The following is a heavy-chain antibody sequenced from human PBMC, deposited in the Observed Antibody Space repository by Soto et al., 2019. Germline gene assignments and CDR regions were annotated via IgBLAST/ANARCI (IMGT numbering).Heavy chain of an antibody. V-gene: IGHV1-18*01. CDR1: GYTFTSYG. CDR2: ISAYNGNT. D-gene: IGHD5-12*01. Sequence: ASVKLSCKASGYTFTSYGVSWVRQAPGQGLEWMGWISAYNGNTNYAQKLQGRVTMTTDTSTSTAYMELRSLRSDDTAVYYCAAEVLNSGYVRLRDYWGQGTLVTVST. CDR3: AAEVLNSGYVRLRDY. J-gene: IGHJ4*02.